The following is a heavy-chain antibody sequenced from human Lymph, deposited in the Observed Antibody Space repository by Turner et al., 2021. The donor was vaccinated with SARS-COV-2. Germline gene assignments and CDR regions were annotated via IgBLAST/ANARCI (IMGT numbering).Heavy chain of an antibody. CDR2: IIPLSAIA. J-gene: IGHJ6*02. V-gene: IGHV1-69*10. D-gene: IGHD6-13*01. CDR3: ARKAAPGIGGGVHYYYYAMDV. Sequence: QVQLVQSGAEVKKPGSSVKVSCKASGGTFSSSAISWVRQAPGQGREWRGGIIPLSAIANNAQKVHSRGTSTADKTTSTPYIELSRLRAKDTALYFCARKAAPGIGGGVHYYYYAMDVWGQGTTVTVSS. CDR1: GGTFSSSA.